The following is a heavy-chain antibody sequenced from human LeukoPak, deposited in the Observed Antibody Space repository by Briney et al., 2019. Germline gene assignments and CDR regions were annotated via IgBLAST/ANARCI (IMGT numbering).Heavy chain of an antibody. J-gene: IGHJ6*04. D-gene: IGHD2-21*01. Sequence: ASVKVSFKSSGFTFTSSAVQWVRQARGQRLEWIGLIVVGGGNTNYAQKFQERVTITRDMSTSTAYMELSSLRSEDTAVYYCAAGALVLPFVFPGYYYGMDVWGKGTTVTVSS. V-gene: IGHV1-58*01. CDR1: GFTFTSSA. CDR3: AAGALVLPFVFPGYYYGMDV. CDR2: IVVGGGNT.